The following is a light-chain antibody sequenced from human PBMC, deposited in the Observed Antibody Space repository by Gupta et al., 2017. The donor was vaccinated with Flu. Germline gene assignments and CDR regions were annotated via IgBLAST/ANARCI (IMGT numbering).Light chain of an antibody. CDR2: GAS. Sequence: DIQMTQSPSSLSASVGDRVTITCRASQGIRDSLAWFQQKPGKAPKSLIYGASRLQSAVPSTFSDPGSGRDFTLAISSLQPEDFATYYCQQYKNSPLTFGQGTLMEIE. CDR1: QGIRDS. J-gene: IGKJ5*01. CDR3: QQYKNSPLT. V-gene: IGKV1-16*01.